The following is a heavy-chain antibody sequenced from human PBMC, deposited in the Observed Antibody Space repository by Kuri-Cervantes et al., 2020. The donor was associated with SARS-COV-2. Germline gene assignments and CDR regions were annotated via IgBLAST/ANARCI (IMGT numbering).Heavy chain of an antibody. CDR2: IIPIFGTA. J-gene: IGHJ4*02. D-gene: IGHD3-3*01. Sequence: SVKVSCKASGGTFSSYAISWVRQAPGQGLEWMGGIIPIFGTANYAQKFQGRVTITADESTSTAYMELSSLRSEDTAVYYCARLPTIFGPEMDYWGQGTLVTVSS. V-gene: IGHV1-69*13. CDR1: GGTFSSYA. CDR3: ARLPTIFGPEMDY.